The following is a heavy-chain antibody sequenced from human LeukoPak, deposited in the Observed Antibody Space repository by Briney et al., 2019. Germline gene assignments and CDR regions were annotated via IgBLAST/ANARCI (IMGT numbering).Heavy chain of an antibody. J-gene: IGHJ5*02. CDR2: ISSSSSTI. D-gene: IGHD2-21*01. CDR1: GFTFSSYS. Sequence: GGSLRLSCAASGFTFSSYSMNWVRQAPGKGLEWVSYISSSSSTIYYADSVKGRFTISRDNAKNSLYLQMNSLRTEDTAVYYCARGFYCGGDCYLNWFDPWGQGTLVTVSS. V-gene: IGHV3-48*04. CDR3: ARGFYCGGDCYLNWFDP.